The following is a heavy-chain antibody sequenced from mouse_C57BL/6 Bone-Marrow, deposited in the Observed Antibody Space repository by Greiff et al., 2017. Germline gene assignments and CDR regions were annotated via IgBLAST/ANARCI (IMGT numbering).Heavy chain of an antibody. V-gene: IGHV1-61*01. D-gene: IGHD2-3*01. CDR3: ARWGWLLRPFGY. J-gene: IGHJ3*01. Sequence: QVQLQQPGAELVRPGSSVKLSCKASGYTFTSYWMDWVKQRPGQGLEWIGNIYPSDSETHYNQKFKDKATLTVDKSSSTAYMQLSSLTSEDSAVYDCARWGWLLRPFGYWGQGTLVTVSA. CDR2: IYPSDSET. CDR1: GYTFTSYW.